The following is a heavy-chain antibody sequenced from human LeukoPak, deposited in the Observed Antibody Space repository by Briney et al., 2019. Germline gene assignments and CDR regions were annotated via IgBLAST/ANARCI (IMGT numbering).Heavy chain of an antibody. CDR1: GFTFSSYW. CDR3: ARGETMDV. J-gene: IGHJ6*03. Sequence: GGSLRLSCAASGFTFSSYWMSWVRQAPGKGPEWVANINEDGSEKHYVGSVRGRFTISRDNADNSLHLQMNSLRPEDMAVYYCARGETMDVWGKGTTVTVPS. CDR2: INEDGSEK. V-gene: IGHV3-7*01. D-gene: IGHD5-24*01.